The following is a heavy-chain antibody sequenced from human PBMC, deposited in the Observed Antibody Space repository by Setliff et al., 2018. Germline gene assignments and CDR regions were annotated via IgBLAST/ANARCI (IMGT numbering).Heavy chain of an antibody. D-gene: IGHD3-22*01. CDR1: GGSFSTYY. CDR2: INHSGST. Sequence: SETLSLTCAVYGGSFSTYYWNWIRQPPGKGLEWIGEINHSGSTNYNPSLKSRVTISVDTSKNQFSLKLRSVTAADTAVYCCASPRLSYYDNGAFPSDAFDLWGQGTMVTVSS. V-gene: IGHV4-34*01. J-gene: IGHJ3*01. CDR3: ASPRLSYYDNGAFPSDAFDL.